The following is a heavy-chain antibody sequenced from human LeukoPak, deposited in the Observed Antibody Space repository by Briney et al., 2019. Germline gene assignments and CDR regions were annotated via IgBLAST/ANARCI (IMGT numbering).Heavy chain of an antibody. V-gene: IGHV3-30-3*01. CDR1: GLTFSTYS. D-gene: IGHD5-18*01. Sequence: GGSLRLSCAASGLTFSTYSMHWVRQAPGKGLEWVALISYDGSNKYYADSVKGRFTISRDNSKNTLYLQMNSLRAEDTAVYYCAKDHSKIQPFDYWGQGTLVTVSS. CDR3: AKDHSKIQPFDY. CDR2: ISYDGSNK. J-gene: IGHJ4*02.